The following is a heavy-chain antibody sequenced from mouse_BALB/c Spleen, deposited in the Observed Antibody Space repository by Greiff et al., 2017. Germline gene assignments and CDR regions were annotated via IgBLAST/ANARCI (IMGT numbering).Heavy chain of an antibody. CDR3: ARSGVGYYFDY. CDR1: GFNIKDYY. Sequence: QVQLQQSGAELVRPGALVKLSCKASGFNIKDYYMHWVKQRPGQGLEWIGEINPSNGRTNYNEKFKSKATLTVDKSSSTAYMQLSSLTSEDSAVYYCARSGVGYYFDYWGQGTTLTVSS. V-gene: IGHV1S81*02. D-gene: IGHD1-1*01. J-gene: IGHJ2*01. CDR2: INPSNGRT.